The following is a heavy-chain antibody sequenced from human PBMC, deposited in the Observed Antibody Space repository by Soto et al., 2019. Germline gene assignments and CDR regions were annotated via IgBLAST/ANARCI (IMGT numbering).Heavy chain of an antibody. D-gene: IGHD1-20*01. CDR1: GGIFSTYA. V-gene: IGHV1-58*02. CDR3: AAGTRYNWNYVDY. CDR2: ISACNGNT. Sequence: SVKVSCKASGGIFSTYAISWLRQAPGQGLEWIGWISACNGNTNYAQKFQERVTITRDMSTSTAYMELSSLRSEDTAVYYCAAGTRYNWNYVDYWGQGTLVTVSS. J-gene: IGHJ4*02.